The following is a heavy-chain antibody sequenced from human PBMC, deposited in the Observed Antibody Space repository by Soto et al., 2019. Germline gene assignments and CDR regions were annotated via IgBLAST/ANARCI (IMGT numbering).Heavy chain of an antibody. CDR3: ARVSGYGDYGNFDY. J-gene: IGHJ4*02. Sequence: GGSLRLSCAASGFTFSSYSMNWVRQAPGKGLEWVSSISSSSSYIYYADSVKGRFTISRDNAKNSLYLQMNSLRAEDTAVYYCARVSGYGDYGNFDYWGQGTLVTVSS. V-gene: IGHV3-21*01. CDR2: ISSSSSYI. CDR1: GFTFSSYS. D-gene: IGHD4-17*01.